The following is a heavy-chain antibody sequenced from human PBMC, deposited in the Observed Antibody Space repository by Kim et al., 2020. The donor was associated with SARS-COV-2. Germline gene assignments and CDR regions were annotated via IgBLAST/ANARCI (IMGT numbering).Heavy chain of an antibody. V-gene: IGHV7-4-1*02. CDR2: IYSNTCNP. CDR3: ARSLYRSGWAGANY. CDR1: GYTFASYA. D-gene: IGHD6-19*01. Sequence: ASVKVSCKASGYTFASYAMNWVRQAPGQGLEWLVWIYSNTCNPTFAQGFTGRFVFSLDTSVSTAYLQISSLKAEDTAVYYCARSLYRSGWAGANYWGQGTLVTVSS. J-gene: IGHJ4*02.